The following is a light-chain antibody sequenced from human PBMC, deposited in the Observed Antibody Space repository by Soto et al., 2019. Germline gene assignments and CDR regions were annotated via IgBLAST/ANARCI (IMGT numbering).Light chain of an antibody. CDR3: QQYNSWPT. CDR1: HSISTN. CDR2: GAS. V-gene: IGKV3-15*01. J-gene: IGKJ4*01. Sequence: EIIRTKSPATLSVSPWEGSTLSCRTSHSISTNLAWYQHKRGQSPRLLVYGASTRATGVPARFSGSGSGAEFTLSISSLQSEDFAVYYCQQYNSWPTFGGGTKVEIK.